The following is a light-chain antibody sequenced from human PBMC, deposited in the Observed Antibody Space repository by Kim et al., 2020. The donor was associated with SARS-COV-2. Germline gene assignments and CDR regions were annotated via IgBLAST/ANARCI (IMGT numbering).Light chain of an antibody. CDR3: QQYGTSPHT. J-gene: IGKJ2*01. V-gene: IGKV3-20*01. Sequence: PGEKATLSCRASQSVRTSSLAWYQQRPGQAPRLLIYGASNRATGLPDRFSGSGSGTDFTLTISRLEPEDSAVYYCQQYGTSPHTFGQGTKLEI. CDR2: GAS. CDR1: QSVRTSS.